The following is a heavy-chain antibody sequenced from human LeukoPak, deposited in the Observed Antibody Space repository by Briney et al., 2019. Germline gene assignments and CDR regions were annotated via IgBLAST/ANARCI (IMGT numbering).Heavy chain of an antibody. CDR1: GYTFTSYG. D-gene: IGHD3-3*01. CDR3: ARDGGYDFWSGYYIRGYMDA. V-gene: IGHV1-18*01. Sequence: ASVKVSCKASGYTFTSYGISWVRQAPGQGLEWMGWISAYNGNTNYAQKLQGRVTMTTDTSTSTAYMELRSLRSDDTAVYYCARDGGYDFWSGYYIRGYMDAWGKGTTVTVSS. CDR2: ISAYNGNT. J-gene: IGHJ6*03.